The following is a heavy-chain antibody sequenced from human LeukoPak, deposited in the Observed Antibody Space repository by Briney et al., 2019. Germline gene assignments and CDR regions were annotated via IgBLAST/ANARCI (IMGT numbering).Heavy chain of an antibody. CDR3: ARGQGDSSGYYLNDAFDI. Sequence: SVKVSCKASGYTFTGYYIHWVRQAPGQGLEWMGGIIPIFGTANYAQKFQGRVMITADKSTSTAYMELSSLRSEDTAVYYCARGQGDSSGYYLNDAFDIWGQGTMVTVSS. V-gene: IGHV1-69*06. CDR2: IIPIFGTA. CDR1: GYTFTGYY. D-gene: IGHD3-22*01. J-gene: IGHJ3*02.